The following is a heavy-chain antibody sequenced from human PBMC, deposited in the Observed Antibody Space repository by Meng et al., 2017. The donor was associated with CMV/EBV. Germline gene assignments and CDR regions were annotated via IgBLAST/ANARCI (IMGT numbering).Heavy chain of an antibody. CDR1: GGSFSGYY. D-gene: IGHD2-2*01. V-gene: IGHV4-34*01. CDR2: INHSGST. J-gene: IGHJ5*02. CDR3: ARGPSKYCSSTSCYRNWFDP. Sequence: SETLSLTCAVYGGSFSGYYWSWIRQPPGKGLEWIGEINHSGSTNYNPSPKSRVTISVDTSKNQFSLKLSSVTAADTAVYYCARGPSKYCSSTSCYRNWFDPWGQGTLVTVSS.